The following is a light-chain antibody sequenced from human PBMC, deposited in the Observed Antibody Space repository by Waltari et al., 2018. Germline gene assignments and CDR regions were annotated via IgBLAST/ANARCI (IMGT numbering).Light chain of an antibody. Sequence: DIVITQSPSTLSASVGDKVTITCRASQIISNYLNWYQQKPGEAPKLLMYEASTLESGVPSRFSGGRSGTDFTLTINSLQPEDVATYYCQQSYNYPRSFGQGTKLE. CDR3: QQSYNYPRS. V-gene: IGKV1-39*01. J-gene: IGKJ2*03. CDR2: EAS. CDR1: QIISNY.